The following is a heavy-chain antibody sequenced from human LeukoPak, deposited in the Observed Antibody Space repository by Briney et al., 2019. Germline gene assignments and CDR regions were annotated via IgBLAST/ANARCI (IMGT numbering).Heavy chain of an antibody. CDR1: GFTFSSYS. CDR2: ISGSGGST. V-gene: IGHV3-23*01. CDR3: AKDYKGYDYAAFDI. D-gene: IGHD5-12*01. J-gene: IGHJ3*02. Sequence: GGSLRLSCAASGFTFSSYSMNWVRQAPGKGLEWVSAISGSGGSTYYADSVKGRFTISRDDSKNTLYLQMNSLRAEDTAVYYCAKDYKGYDYAAFDIWGQGTMVTVSS.